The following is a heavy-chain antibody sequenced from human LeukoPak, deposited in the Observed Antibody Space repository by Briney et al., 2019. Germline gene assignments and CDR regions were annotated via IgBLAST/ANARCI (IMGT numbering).Heavy chain of an antibody. Sequence: PGRSLRLSCAASGFTFNSYSMHWVRQAPGKGLEWVSYISSSSTIYYADSVKGRFTISRDNAKNSLYLQMNSLRAEDTAVYYCARGFTLGAHWGQGTLVTVSS. CDR1: GFTFNSYS. J-gene: IGHJ4*02. V-gene: IGHV3-48*01. CDR2: ISSSSTI. CDR3: ARGFTLGAH. D-gene: IGHD3-3*02.